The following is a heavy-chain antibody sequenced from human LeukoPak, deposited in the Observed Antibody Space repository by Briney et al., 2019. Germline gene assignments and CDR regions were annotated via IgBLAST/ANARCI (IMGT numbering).Heavy chain of an antibody. CDR2: INPRGGFS. D-gene: IGHD3-10*01. CDR3: ARDYGWFDP. Sequence: ASVKVSCKASGYTFINYYMHWVRQAPGQGLEWMGIINPRGGFSSYAQKFQGRVTMTRDMSTSTVYMELSSLRSDDTAIYDCARDYGWFDPWGQGTLVTVSS. CDR1: GYTFINYY. J-gene: IGHJ5*02. V-gene: IGHV1-46*01.